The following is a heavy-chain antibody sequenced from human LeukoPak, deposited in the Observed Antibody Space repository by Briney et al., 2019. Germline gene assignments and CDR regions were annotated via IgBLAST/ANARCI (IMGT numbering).Heavy chain of an antibody. CDR1: GGSLSSYY. CDR2: IYYSGNT. Sequence: SETLSLTCTVSGGSLSSYYWTWIRQPPGKALEWIAYIYYSGNTNYNPSLKSRVTISVDTSKNQFFLNLYSVTAADTAVYYCARARDYYASGSYYRAYFDYWGQGTLVTVSS. CDR3: ARARDYYASGSYYRAYFDY. V-gene: IGHV4-59*01. J-gene: IGHJ4*02. D-gene: IGHD3-10*01.